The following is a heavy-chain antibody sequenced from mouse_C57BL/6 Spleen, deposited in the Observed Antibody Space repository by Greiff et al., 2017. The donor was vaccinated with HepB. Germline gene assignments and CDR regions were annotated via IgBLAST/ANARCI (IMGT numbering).Heavy chain of an antibody. CDR2: INPSTGGT. Sequence: VQLQQSGPELVKPGASVKISCKASGYSFTGYYMNWVKQSPEKSLEWIGEINPSTGGTTYNQKFKAKATLTVDKSSSTAYMQLKSLTSEDSAVYYCARGRIRNDYDGTLYYYAMDYWGQGTSVTVSS. D-gene: IGHD2-4*01. CDR1: GYSFTGYY. V-gene: IGHV1-42*01. CDR3: ARGRIRNDYDGTLYYYAMDY. J-gene: IGHJ4*01.